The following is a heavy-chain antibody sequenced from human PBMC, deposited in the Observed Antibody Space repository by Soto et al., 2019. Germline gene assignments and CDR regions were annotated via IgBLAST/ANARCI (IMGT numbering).Heavy chain of an antibody. V-gene: IGHV1-18*01. D-gene: IGHD4-17*01. J-gene: IGHJ4*02. CDR1: GYPFGGYA. CDR2: VSAHTGDS. Sequence: QVQLVQSGAEVKKPGASVKVSCKASGYPFGGYAIGWVRQAPGQGLEWMGWVSAHTGDSGYAQRFQGRVTLTTETSTSTAYMELRGLRSDDTAVYYCERPSTSYGDYGWSLAYWGQGTLVTVSS. CDR3: ERPSTSYGDYGWSLAY.